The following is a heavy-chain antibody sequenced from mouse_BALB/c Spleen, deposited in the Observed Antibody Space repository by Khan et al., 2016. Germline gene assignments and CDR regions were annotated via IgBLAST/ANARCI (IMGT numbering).Heavy chain of an antibody. D-gene: IGHD1-1*01. CDR2: ISYSGST. J-gene: IGHJ4*01. Sequence: EVQLQESGPGLVKPSQSLSLTCTVTGYSITSDYAWNWIRQFPGNKLEWMGYISYSGSTSYNPSLKSRISITRDTSTNQFFLQLNSVTTEDTATYCCATYYYGSSHYAMDYWGQGTSVTVSS. V-gene: IGHV3-2*02. CDR3: ATYYYGSSHYAMDY. CDR1: GYSITSDYA.